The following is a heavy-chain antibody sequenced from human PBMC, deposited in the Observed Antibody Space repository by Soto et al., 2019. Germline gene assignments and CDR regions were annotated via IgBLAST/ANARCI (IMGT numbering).Heavy chain of an antibody. CDR1: GGSLSRGDYF. V-gene: IGHV4-30-4*02. CDR3: DRNNILGIVYVGMDV. CDR2: IYYSGST. J-gene: IGHJ6*02. D-gene: IGHD2-8*01. Sequence: PSETLALTCTVSGGSLSRGDYFWGWIRPPPGKVLEWIGYIYYSGSTYYSPSLKSRVTISVGTSKNKLSLKLSSVTTAETSLYYCDRNNILGIVYVGMDVWGQGTRVTVSS.